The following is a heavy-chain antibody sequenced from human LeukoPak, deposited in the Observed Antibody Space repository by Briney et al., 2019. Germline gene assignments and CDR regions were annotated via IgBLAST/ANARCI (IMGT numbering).Heavy chain of an antibody. CDR3: AKSPRNDFWSGYPIPLGAFDI. V-gene: IGHV3-30*02. D-gene: IGHD3-3*01. CDR2: IRYDGSNK. CDR1: GFTFSSYG. Sequence: GGSLRLSCAASGFTFSSYGMHWVRQAPGKGLEWVAFIRYDGSNKYYADSVKGRFTISRDNSKNTLYLQMNSLRAEDTAVYYCAKSPRNDFWSGYPIPLGAFDIWGQGPMVTVSS. J-gene: IGHJ3*02.